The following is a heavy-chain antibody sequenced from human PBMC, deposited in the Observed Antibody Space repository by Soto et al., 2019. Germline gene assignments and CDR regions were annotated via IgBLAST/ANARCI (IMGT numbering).Heavy chain of an antibody. CDR1: GGSFSGYY. V-gene: IGHV4-34*01. CDR2: DNHSGST. CDR3: ARKYLPYYGSGSPYGMDV. D-gene: IGHD3-10*01. J-gene: IGHJ6*02. Sequence: QVQLQQWGAGLLKPSETLSLTCGVYGGSFSGYYWSWIRQPPGKGLEWIGEDNHSGSTNYNPSLKSRVTISVDTSKNQFSLKLSSVTAADTALYYCARKYLPYYGSGSPYGMDVWGQGTTVTVSS.